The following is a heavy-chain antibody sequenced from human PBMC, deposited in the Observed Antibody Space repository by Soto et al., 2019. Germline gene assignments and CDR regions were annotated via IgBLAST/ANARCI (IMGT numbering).Heavy chain of an antibody. CDR2: IYFTGDT. CDR1: ADPISSSSYY. CDR3: TRRLGGLRSLDS. V-gene: IGHV4-39*01. J-gene: IGHJ5*01. D-gene: IGHD4-17*01. Sequence: QLQLQESGPGLVRPSETLSLTCTVSADPISSSSYYWGWVRQSPGTGLEWIGSIYFTGDTYYSQSLKSRVTVSVDTSKNEFSLKLRSVPAADTAIYDSTRRLGGLRSLDSWGHGTLVTVSS.